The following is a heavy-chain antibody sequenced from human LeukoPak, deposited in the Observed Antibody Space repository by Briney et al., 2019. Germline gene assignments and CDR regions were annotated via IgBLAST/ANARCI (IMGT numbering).Heavy chain of an antibody. V-gene: IGHV4-34*01. Sequence: YPSETLSLTCTVSGGSISSYYWSWIRQPPGKGLEWIGEINHSGSTNYNPSLKSRVTISVDTSKKQFSLKLSSVTAADTAVYYCVTYYFDSSGPKKNYWGQGTLVTVSS. CDR2: INHSGST. J-gene: IGHJ4*02. CDR3: VTYYFDSSGPKKNY. CDR1: GGSISSYY. D-gene: IGHD3-22*01.